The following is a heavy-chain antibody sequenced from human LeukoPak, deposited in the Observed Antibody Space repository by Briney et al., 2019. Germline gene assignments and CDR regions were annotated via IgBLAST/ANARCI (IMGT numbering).Heavy chain of an antibody. CDR3: ARDLITMIRGISTGGWLDP. D-gene: IGHD3-10*01. J-gene: IGHJ5*02. Sequence: ASVKVSCKASGYTFTSYGISWVRQAPGQGLEWMGWISAYNGNTNYAQKLQGRVTMTTDTSTSTAYMELRSLRSDDTAVYYCARDLITMIRGISTGGWLDPWGQGTLVTVSS. CDR2: ISAYNGNT. CDR1: GYTFTSYG. V-gene: IGHV1-18*01.